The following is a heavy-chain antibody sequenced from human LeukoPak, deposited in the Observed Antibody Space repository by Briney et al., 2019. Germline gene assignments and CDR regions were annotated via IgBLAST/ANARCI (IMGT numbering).Heavy chain of an antibody. V-gene: IGHV3-48*02. J-gene: IGHJ3*02. CDR3: ARDRDYCSSTSCYSDAFDI. CDR1: GFTFSSYS. D-gene: IGHD2-2*01. CDR2: ISSSSSTI. Sequence: PPGGSLRLSCAASGFTFSSYSMNWVPPAPGKGLEWGSYISSSSSTIYYADSVKGRFTISRDNAKNSLYLQMNSLRDEDTAVYYCARDRDYCSSTSCYSDAFDIWGQGTMVTVSS.